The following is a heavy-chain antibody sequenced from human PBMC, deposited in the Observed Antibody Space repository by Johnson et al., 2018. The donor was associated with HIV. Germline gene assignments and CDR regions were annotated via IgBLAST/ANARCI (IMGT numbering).Heavy chain of an antibody. D-gene: IGHD6-19*01. Sequence: ESGGGVVQPGRSLRLSCAASGFTFSSYAMHWVRQAPGNGLEWVAVISYDGSNKYYADSVKGRFTISRDNSKNTLDLQMNSLRAEDTAVYYCVSSAQWSGWPPGAFDIWGQGTMVTVSS. V-gene: IGHV3-30*14. J-gene: IGHJ3*02. CDR3: VSSAQWSGWPPGAFDI. CDR1: GFTFSSYA. CDR2: ISYDGSNK.